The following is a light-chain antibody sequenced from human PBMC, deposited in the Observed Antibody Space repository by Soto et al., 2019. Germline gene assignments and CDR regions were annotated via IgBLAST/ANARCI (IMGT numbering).Light chain of an antibody. CDR2: EVT. V-gene: IGLV2-14*01. CDR3: TSYTAFSTLV. J-gene: IGLJ2*01. Sequence: QSVLTQPASVSGSPGQSITISCTGTSSDVGGYNYVSWYQHHPGKAPKLIIYEVTFRPSGVSDRFSASKSGNTASLVISGLQAEDEGHYYCTSYTAFSTLVFGGGTKVTVL. CDR1: SSDVGGYNY.